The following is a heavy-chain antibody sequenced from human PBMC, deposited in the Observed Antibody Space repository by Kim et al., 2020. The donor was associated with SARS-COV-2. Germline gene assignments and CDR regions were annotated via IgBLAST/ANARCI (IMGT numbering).Heavy chain of an antibody. CDR2: MDPNSGRT. CDR1: GFTLTTYD. Sequence: ASVKVSCKASGFTLTTYDINWVRQATGQGLEWMGWMDPNSGRTGFAQKFQGRVTMTRNTSINTAYMELSSLRYEDTAVYYCAREVDNWDFDCWGQGTLVTVSS. CDR3: AREVDNWDFDC. J-gene: IGHJ4*02. D-gene: IGHD1-26*01. V-gene: IGHV1-8*01.